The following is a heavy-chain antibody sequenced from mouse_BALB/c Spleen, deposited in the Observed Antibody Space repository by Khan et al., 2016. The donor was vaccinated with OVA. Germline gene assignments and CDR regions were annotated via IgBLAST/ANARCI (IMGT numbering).Heavy chain of an antibody. CDR2: IWGDGST. D-gene: IGHD1-2*01. V-gene: IGHV2-3*01. Sequence: VQLQESGPGLVAPSQSLSITCTVSGFSLSNYGVNWVRQPPGKGLEWLGVIWGDGSTNYHSVLTSRLSNSKDNTKNQVFLKLHSLQTDDTATYSCVRFSTAPRNYYTMDYWGQGTSVTVSS. J-gene: IGHJ4*01. CDR3: VRFSTAPRNYYTMDY. CDR1: GFSLSNYG.